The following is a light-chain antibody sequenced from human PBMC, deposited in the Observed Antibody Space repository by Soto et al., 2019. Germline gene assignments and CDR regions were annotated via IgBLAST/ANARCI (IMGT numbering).Light chain of an antibody. CDR1: QNISRS. J-gene: IGKJ1*01. Sequence: EIVLTQSQVTLSVSPGERATLSCLASQNISRSLAWYQQKPGQGPSLLIYGTSTRAGGVPARFSGSGSGTEFTLTISRLEPEDFAVYYCQQYGTSPRTFGQGTKVDI. V-gene: IGKV3-15*01. CDR2: GTS. CDR3: QQYGTSPRT.